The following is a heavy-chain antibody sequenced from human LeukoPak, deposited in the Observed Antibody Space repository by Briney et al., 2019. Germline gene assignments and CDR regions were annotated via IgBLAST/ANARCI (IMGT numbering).Heavy chain of an antibody. CDR3: SVDYYDSSGYILGDI. D-gene: IGHD3-22*01. Sequence: SVKVSCKASGGTFSSYAISWVRQAPGQGLEWMGRIIPIFGTANYAQMFQGRVTITTDESTSTAYMELRRIKSGDQAVYYWSVDYYDSSGYILGDIWGQGTMVTVSS. CDR1: GGTFSSYA. CDR2: IIPIFGTA. V-gene: IGHV1-69*05. J-gene: IGHJ3*02.